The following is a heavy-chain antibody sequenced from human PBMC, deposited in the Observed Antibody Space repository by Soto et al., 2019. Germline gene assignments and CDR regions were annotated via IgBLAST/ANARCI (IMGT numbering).Heavy chain of an antibody. J-gene: IGHJ6*02. CDR3: ARDPKDIVVVVAAPTTYYYGMDV. CDR2: IWYDGSNK. CDR1: GFTFSIYG. D-gene: IGHD2-15*01. V-gene: IGHV3-33*01. Sequence: GGSLRLSCAASGFTFSIYGMQWVRHAPGKGLEWVAVIWYDGSNKYYADSVKGRFTISRDNSKNTLYLQMNSLRAEDTAVYYCARDPKDIVVVVAAPTTYYYGMDVWGQGTTVTVSS.